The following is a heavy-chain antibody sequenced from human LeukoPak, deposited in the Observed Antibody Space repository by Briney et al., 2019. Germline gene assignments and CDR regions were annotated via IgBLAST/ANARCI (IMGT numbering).Heavy chain of an antibody. CDR2: IYYSGST. CDR1: GGSISSSSHY. Sequence: SETLSLTCTVSGGSISSSSHYWGWIRQPPGKGLEWIGSIYYSGSTYYNPSLKSRVTISVDTSKNQFSLKLSSVTAADTAVYYCARQSSFDYWGQGTLVTVSS. CDR3: ARQSSFDY. V-gene: IGHV4-39*01. J-gene: IGHJ4*02.